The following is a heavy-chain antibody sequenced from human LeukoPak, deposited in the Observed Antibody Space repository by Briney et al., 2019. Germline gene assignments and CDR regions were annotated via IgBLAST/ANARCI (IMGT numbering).Heavy chain of an antibody. J-gene: IGHJ4*02. D-gene: IGHD2-2*01. Sequence: GGSLRLSCAASGFAFNAYWMHWVRQTPGKGTDCVSVISGDGLHTNHVDSVKGRFTISRDNAKNTLYLQMNSLRAEDTAVYYCARDVPHWGQGTLVTVSS. CDR2: ISGDGLHT. CDR1: GFAFNAYW. CDR3: ARDVPH. V-gene: IGHV3-74*01.